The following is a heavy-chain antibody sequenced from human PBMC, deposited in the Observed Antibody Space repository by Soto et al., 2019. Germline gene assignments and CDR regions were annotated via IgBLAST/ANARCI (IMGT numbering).Heavy chain of an antibody. CDR3: AKWELENYFAY. CDR1: CGSIISGGYY. J-gene: IGHJ4*02. D-gene: IGHD1-26*01. Sequence: NQSLTYTVSCGSIISGGYYWILIRQHPGKGLEWIGYIYYSGSTYYNPSLKSRVTISVDTSKNQFSLKLSSVTAADTAVYYCAKWELENYFAYWGQGTLVTVSS. CDR2: IYYSGST. V-gene: IGHV4-31*03.